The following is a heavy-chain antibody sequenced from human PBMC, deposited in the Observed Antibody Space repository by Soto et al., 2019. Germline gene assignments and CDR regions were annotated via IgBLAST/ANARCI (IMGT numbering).Heavy chain of an antibody. CDR2: IYSGGST. CDR1: RYSLSRYA. J-gene: IGHJ4*02. V-gene: IGHV3-53*01. D-gene: IGHD6-13*01. CDR3: ARSNSLTGGSYFDY. Sequence: GGSLRLSCAASRYSLSRYAMHWVRQVPGKGLEWVSVIYSGGSTYYADSVKGRFTISRDNSKNTLYLQMNSLRAEDTAVYYCARSNSLTGGSYFDYWGQGTLVTVSS.